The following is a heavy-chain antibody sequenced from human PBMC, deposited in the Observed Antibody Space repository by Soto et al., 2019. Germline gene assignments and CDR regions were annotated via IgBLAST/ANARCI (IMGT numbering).Heavy chain of an antibody. CDR3: AKDVYDFWSGPLDY. D-gene: IGHD3-3*01. V-gene: IGHV3-23*01. CDR1: GFTFSSYA. Sequence: PGGSLRLSCAASGFTFSSYAMSWVRQAPGKGLEWVSAISGSGGSTYYADSVKGRFTISRDNSKNTLYLQMNSLRAEDTAVYYCAKDVYDFWSGPLDYWGQGTLVTVSS. J-gene: IGHJ4*02. CDR2: ISGSGGST.